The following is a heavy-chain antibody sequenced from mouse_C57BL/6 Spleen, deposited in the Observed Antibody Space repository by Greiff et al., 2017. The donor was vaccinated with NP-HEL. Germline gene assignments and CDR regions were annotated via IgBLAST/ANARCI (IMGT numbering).Heavy chain of an antibody. CDR2: IYPGSGST. CDR1: GYTFTSYW. D-gene: IGHD1-2*01. CDR3: ARRDGVDYYAMDY. V-gene: IGHV1-55*01. Sequence: QVQLQQPGAELVKPGASVKMSCKASGYTFTSYWITWVKQRPGQGLEWIGDIYPGSGSTNYNEKFKSKATLTVDTSSSTAYMQLSSLTSEDSAVYYCARRDGVDYYAMDYWGKGTSVTVSS. J-gene: IGHJ4*01.